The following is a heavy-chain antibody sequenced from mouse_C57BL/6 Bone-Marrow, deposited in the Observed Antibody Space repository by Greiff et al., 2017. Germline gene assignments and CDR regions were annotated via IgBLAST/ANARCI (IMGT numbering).Heavy chain of an antibody. CDR2: INPNNGGT. Sequence: EVQLQQSGPELVKPGASVKISCKASGYTFTDYYMNWVKQSHGKSLEWIGDINPNNGGTSYNQKFKGKATLTVDKSSSTAYMELRSLTSEDSAVYYCARRDSSGYKNYFDYWGQGTTLTVSS. CDR1: GYTFTDYY. D-gene: IGHD3-2*02. J-gene: IGHJ2*01. V-gene: IGHV1-26*01. CDR3: ARRDSSGYKNYFDY.